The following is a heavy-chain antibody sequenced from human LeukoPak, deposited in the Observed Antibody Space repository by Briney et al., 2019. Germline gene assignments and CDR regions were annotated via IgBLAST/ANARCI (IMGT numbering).Heavy chain of an antibody. CDR2: IYYSGST. J-gene: IGHJ5*02. V-gene: IGHV4-31*03. Sequence: NPSETLSLTCTVSGGSISSGGYYWSWIRQHPGKGLEWIGYIYYSGSTYYNPSLKSRVTISVDTSKNQFSLKLSSVTAADTAVYYCVRGIVVVPAARGNWFDPWGQGTLVTVSS. CDR1: GGSISSGGYY. D-gene: IGHD2-2*01. CDR3: VRGIVVVPAARGNWFDP.